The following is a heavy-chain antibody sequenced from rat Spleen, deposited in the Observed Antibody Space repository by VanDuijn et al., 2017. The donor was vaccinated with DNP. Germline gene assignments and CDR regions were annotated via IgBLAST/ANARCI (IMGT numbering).Heavy chain of an antibody. CDR2: ITAGGSGIT. CDR1: GFTFNNYW. D-gene: IGHD1-3*01. CDR3: ARHGRVTTVATYWYFDF. V-gene: IGHV5-31*01. Sequence: EVQLVESGGDLVQPGRSLKVSCVVSGFTFNNYWMTWIRQVPGKGLEWVASITAGGSGITSYPDSVKGRFTISRDNAKSTLYLQMDSLRSEDTATYFCARHGRVTTVATYWYFDFWGPGTMVTVSS. J-gene: IGHJ1*01.